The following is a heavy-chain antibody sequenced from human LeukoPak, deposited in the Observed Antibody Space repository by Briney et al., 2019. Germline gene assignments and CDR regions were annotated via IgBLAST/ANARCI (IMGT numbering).Heavy chain of an antibody. D-gene: IGHD3-9*01. CDR1: GDSLINTNYY. CDR2: VSYTGST. Sequence: SETLSLTCIVSGDSLINTNYYWGCIRQSPGKGLEWIGSVSYTGSTYYNPSLKSRVTMSVATSKNQFALKLSSVTAADAAVYYCARLLSYNVLTDNYYKYYMDVWGKGTTVTVSS. CDR3: ARLLSYNVLTDNYYKYYMDV. V-gene: IGHV4-39*01. J-gene: IGHJ6*03.